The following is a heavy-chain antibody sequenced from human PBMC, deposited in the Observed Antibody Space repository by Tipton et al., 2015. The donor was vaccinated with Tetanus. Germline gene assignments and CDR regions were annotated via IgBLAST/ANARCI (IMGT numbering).Heavy chain of an antibody. Sequence: SLRLSCAASGFTFSNYVMNWVRQAPGKGLEWVSSISSRSTYIYYADSVKGRFTISRDNAKSSLYLQMHSLRAEDTAVYYCAKGLEVFTLSSPFDYWGQGVLVTVSS. D-gene: IGHD3-10*02. V-gene: IGHV3-21*01. CDR1: GFTFSNYV. J-gene: IGHJ4*02. CDR2: ISSRSTYI. CDR3: AKGLEVFTLSSPFDY.